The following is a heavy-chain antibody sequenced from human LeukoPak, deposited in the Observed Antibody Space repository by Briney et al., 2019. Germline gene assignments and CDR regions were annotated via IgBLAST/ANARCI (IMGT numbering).Heavy chain of an antibody. J-gene: IGHJ5*02. Sequence: SETLSLTCTVSSGSISSSGYYWGWIRQPPGKGLEWIANIYYSGSTYYNPSLKSRVTISVDTSKNQFSLKLSSVTAADTAVYYCAGLIRPGWFDPWGQGTLVTVSS. CDR2: IYYSGST. CDR1: SGSISSSGYY. D-gene: IGHD1-14*01. V-gene: IGHV4-39*01. CDR3: AGLIRPGWFDP.